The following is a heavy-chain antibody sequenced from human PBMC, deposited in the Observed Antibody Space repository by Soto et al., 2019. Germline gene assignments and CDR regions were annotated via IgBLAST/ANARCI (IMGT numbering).Heavy chain of an antibody. D-gene: IGHD6-13*01. J-gene: IGHJ6*02. V-gene: IGHV3-11*01. CDR1: GFTFSDYY. CDR3: AGGPAGIYYYGMDV. CDR2: ISSSGSTI. Sequence: GGTLRLSCAASGFTFSDYYKSWIRQAQGKGLEWVSYISSSGSTIYYAGYVKGRFTISRDNAKNSLYLQMNSLRAEDTAVYYCAGGPAGIYYYGMDVWGQGTTVTVSS.